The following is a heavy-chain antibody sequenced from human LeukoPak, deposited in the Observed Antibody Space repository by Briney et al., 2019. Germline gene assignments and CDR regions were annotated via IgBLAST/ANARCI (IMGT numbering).Heavy chain of an antibody. CDR3: ARDHPGWWV. CDR2: IFYTGST. CDR1: GGSISGYY. J-gene: IGHJ6*02. D-gene: IGHD2-15*01. V-gene: IGHV4-59*01. Sequence: SETLSLTCTVSGGSISGYYWSWIRQPPGKGLEWIGYIFYTGSTNYNPSLKGRVTISVDTPKNQFSLKLSSVTAADTAVHYCARDHPGWWVWGQGTTVTVSS.